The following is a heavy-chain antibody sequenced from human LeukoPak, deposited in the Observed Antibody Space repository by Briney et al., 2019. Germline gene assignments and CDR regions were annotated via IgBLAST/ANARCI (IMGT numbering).Heavy chain of an antibody. J-gene: IGHJ4*02. CDR2: INHSGST. D-gene: IGHD6-6*01. V-gene: IGHV4-34*01. CDR1: GGSFSGYY. Sequence: SETLSLTCAVYGGSFSGYYWSWIRQPPGKGLEWIGEINHSGSTNYNPSLKGRVSISVDTSKNRFSLKLTSVTAADTAIYYCTRQYSISSTDYWGQGTLVTVSS. CDR3: TRQYSISSTDY.